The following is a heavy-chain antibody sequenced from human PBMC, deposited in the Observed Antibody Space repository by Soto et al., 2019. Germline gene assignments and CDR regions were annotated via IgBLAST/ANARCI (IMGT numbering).Heavy chain of an antibody. V-gene: IGHV4-59*02. CDR2: MYNTGST. CDR1: VCPVRGYE. J-gene: IGHJ6*02. CDR3: ARDLWGYCGTDCYPLDV. Sequence: SETLSLPCPVPVCPVRGYEWSCVRQPPGKGLEWIGYMYNTGSTVYNPSFKSRVTISVDTSKNQFSLKLNSVTAADTAVYYCARDLWGYCGTDCYPLDVWGQGTTVTVS. D-gene: IGHD2-21*02.